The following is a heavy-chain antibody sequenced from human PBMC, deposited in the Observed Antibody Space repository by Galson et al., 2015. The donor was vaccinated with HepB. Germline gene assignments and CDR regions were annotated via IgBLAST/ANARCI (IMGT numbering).Heavy chain of an antibody. CDR3: ARVYYNFWSGYYTFDY. CDR1: GFTVSSNY. V-gene: IGHV3-53*01. D-gene: IGHD3-3*01. J-gene: IGHJ4*02. CDR2: IYSGGST. Sequence: SLRLSCAASGFTVSSNYMSWVRQAPGKGLEWVSAIYSGGSTYYADSVKGRFTISRDNSKNTLYLQMNSLRAEDTAVYYCARVYYNFWSGYYTFDYWGQGTLVTVSS.